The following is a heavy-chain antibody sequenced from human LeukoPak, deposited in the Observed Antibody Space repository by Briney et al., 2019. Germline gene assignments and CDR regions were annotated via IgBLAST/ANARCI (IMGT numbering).Heavy chain of an antibody. J-gene: IGHJ4*02. Sequence: PGGSLRLSCAASGFSFSSYEMNWVRQAPGKGLEWVSYISSSGSAIYYADSVKGRFTISKDNGKNSLIPQMNSLRAEDTAVYYCARVLDFWSGPNFDSWGQGTLVTVSS. CDR2: ISSSGSAI. V-gene: IGHV3-48*03. CDR1: GFSFSSYE. CDR3: ARVLDFWSGPNFDS. D-gene: IGHD3-3*01.